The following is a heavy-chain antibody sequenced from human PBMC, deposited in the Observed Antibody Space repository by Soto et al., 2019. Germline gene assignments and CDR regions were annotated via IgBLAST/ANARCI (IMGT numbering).Heavy chain of an antibody. Sequence: PGGSLRLSCAASGFTFSSYGMHWVRQAPGKGLEWVAVISYDGSNKYYADSVKGRFTISRDNSKNTLYLQMNSLRAEYTAVYYCAKDLAAAGNYFDYWGQGTLVTVSS. J-gene: IGHJ4*02. CDR3: AKDLAAAGNYFDY. CDR1: GFTFSSYG. D-gene: IGHD6-13*01. CDR2: ISYDGSNK. V-gene: IGHV3-30*18.